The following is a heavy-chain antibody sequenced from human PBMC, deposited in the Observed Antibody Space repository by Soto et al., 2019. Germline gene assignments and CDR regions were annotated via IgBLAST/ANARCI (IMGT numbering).Heavy chain of an antibody. CDR3: ARDRVPYYYDSSNITNDACDI. V-gene: IGHV4-31*03. Sequence: QVQLQESGPGLVKPSQTLSLTCTVSGGSISSGGYYWSWIRQHPGNGLGWIGYIYYSGSTDYNPSLKSRVTISVDTSKIQFSLKLSSVTAADTAVYYCARDRVPYYYDSSNITNDACDIWGQGTMVTVSS. CDR2: IYYSGST. J-gene: IGHJ3*02. CDR1: GGSISSGGYY. D-gene: IGHD3-22*01.